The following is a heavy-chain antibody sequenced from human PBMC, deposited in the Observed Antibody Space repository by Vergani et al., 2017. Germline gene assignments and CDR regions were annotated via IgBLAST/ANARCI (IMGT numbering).Heavy chain of an antibody. CDR2: ISYDGSNK. CDR1: GFTFSSYG. D-gene: IGHD6-19*01. Sequence: QVQLVESGGGVVQPGRSLRLSCAASGFTFSSYGMHWVRQAPGKGLEWVAVISYDGSNKYYADSVKGRFTISRDNSKNTLYMQMTSLRAEDTAVYYCAKVITVAGGLDYWGQGTLVTVSS. V-gene: IGHV3-30*18. CDR3: AKVITVAGGLDY. J-gene: IGHJ4*02.